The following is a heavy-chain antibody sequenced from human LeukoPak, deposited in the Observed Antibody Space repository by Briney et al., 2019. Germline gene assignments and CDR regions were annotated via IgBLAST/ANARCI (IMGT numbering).Heavy chain of an antibody. CDR2: INHSGST. CDR3: ARTVGYCSSTSCYRSRIRAFDI. CDR1: GGSFSGYY. Sequence: PSETLSLTCAVYGGSFSGYYWSWIRQPPGKGLEWIGEINHSGSTNYNPSLKSRVTISVDTSKNQFSLKLSSVTAADTAVYYCARTVGYCSSTSCYRSRIRAFDIWGQGTMVTVSS. D-gene: IGHD2-2*01. V-gene: IGHV4-34*01. J-gene: IGHJ3*02.